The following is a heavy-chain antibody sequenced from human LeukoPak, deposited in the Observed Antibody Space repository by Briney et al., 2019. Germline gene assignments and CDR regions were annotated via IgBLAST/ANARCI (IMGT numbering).Heavy chain of an antibody. CDR2: IGGIGSIM. Sequence: GGSLRLSCAASGFTFSSYEIHWVRQAPGKGLEWVSKIGGIGSIMYADSVKGRFTISTDSAKSSVYLRMNSLRAEDTAVYYCARRLPYYGMDVWGQGTTVTVSS. V-gene: IGHV3-48*03. J-gene: IGHJ6*02. CDR3: ARRLPYYGMDV. CDR1: GFTFSSYE.